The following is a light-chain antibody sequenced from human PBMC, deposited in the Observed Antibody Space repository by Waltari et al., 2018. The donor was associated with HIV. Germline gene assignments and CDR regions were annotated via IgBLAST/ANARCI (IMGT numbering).Light chain of an antibody. V-gene: IGKV1-5*03. CDR1: QSISSW. Sequence: DIQMTQSPSTLSASVGDRVTITCRASQSISSWLAWYQQKPGKAPKLLIYKASSLESGVPSRCSGSGSGTEFTLTISSLQPDDFASYYCQQYNSYRFTFGPGTKVDIK. CDR2: KAS. J-gene: IGKJ3*01. CDR3: QQYNSYRFT.